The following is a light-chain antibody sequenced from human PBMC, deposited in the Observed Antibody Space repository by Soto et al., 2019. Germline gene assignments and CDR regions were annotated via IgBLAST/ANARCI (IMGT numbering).Light chain of an antibody. CDR2: DVF. J-gene: IGLJ2*01. Sequence: QSALTQPASVSGSPGQSITISCTGTSSDVGGYNYVSWYQQHPGKAPKLMIYDVFNRPSGVSTRFSASKSGNTASLTISGLQAEDEDDYYCSSYTSSRTPVFGGGTKLTVL. CDR3: SSYTSSRTPV. CDR1: SSDVGGYNY. V-gene: IGLV2-14*03.